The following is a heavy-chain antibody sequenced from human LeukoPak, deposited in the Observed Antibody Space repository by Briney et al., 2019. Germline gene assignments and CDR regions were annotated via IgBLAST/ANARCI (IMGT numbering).Heavy chain of an antibody. J-gene: IGHJ4*02. CDR2: IYYSGST. CDR1: GGPISSYY. V-gene: IGHV4-59*01. D-gene: IGHD5-24*01. CDR3: ARERRDGYKVYFDY. Sequence: SETLSLTCTVSGGPISSYYWSWIRQPPGKGLEWIGYIYYSGSTNYNPSLKSRVTISVDTSKNQFSLRLSSVTAADTAVYYCARERRDGYKVYFDYWGQGTLVTVSS.